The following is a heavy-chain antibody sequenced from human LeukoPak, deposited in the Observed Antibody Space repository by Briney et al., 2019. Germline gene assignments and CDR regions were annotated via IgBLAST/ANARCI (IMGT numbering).Heavy chain of an antibody. CDR1: GFTFDDYA. V-gene: IGHV3-43*02. J-gene: IGHJ4*02. CDR3: TKEWAAGSGWPAPFHY. D-gene: IGHD6-19*01. CDR2: ISGDGYST. Sequence: PGGSLRLSCAASGFTFDDYAIHWVRQVPGKGLEWVSLISGDGYSTSYADSVKGRFTISRDNSKNSLYLQMNSLRIEDTALYYCTKEWAAGSGWPAPFHYWGQGTLVTVSS.